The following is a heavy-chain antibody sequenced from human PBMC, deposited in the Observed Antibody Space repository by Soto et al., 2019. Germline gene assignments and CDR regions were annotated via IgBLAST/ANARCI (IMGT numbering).Heavy chain of an antibody. CDR2: IHYSGDI. J-gene: IGHJ4*02. CDR1: GDSMTSSDW. CDR3: VCNGYYSLEY. Sequence: QVQLQESGPGLVKPSGTLSLTCAVSGDSMTSSDWWSWVRQAPGKGLEWIGEIHYSGDINYDPSLRSRVTISVDRSKNQFSLNLSSVPAAGTAVYFCVCNGYYSLEYWGQGTLVIVS. D-gene: IGHD3-22*01. V-gene: IGHV4-4*02.